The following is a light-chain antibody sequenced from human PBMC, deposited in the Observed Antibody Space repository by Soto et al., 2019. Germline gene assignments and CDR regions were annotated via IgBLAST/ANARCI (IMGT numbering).Light chain of an antibody. CDR3: QQSYSTPWT. CDR1: QSISSY. J-gene: IGKJ1*01. V-gene: IGKV1-39*01. CDR2: TAS. Sequence: EIQMTQSPSSQSASVGDRVTITCRASQSISSYLNWYQQKPGKAPNLLIYTASSLQSGVPSRFSGSGSGTDFTLTISSLQPDDFATYYCQQSYSTPWTFGQGTKVEIK.